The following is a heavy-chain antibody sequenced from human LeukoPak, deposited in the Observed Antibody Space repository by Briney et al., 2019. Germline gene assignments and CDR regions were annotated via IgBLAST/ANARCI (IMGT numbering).Heavy chain of an antibody. CDR3: ARSILRYYYNASGYYPYYFDY. CDR1: GGSFSSSSYY. J-gene: IGHJ4*02. V-gene: IGHV4-39*07. D-gene: IGHD3-22*01. Sequence: SETLSLTCTVSGGSFSSSSYYWGWIRQPPGRGLEWIGSIYYRGSNYHNSSLKGRVTMSLDTSKNQFSLRLSSVTAADTAVYYCARSILRYYYNASGYYPYYFDYWGQGVLVTVSS. CDR2: IYYRGSN.